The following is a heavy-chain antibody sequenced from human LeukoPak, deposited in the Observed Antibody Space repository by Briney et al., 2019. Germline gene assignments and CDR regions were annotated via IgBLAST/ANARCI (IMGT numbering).Heavy chain of an antibody. Sequence: GGSLRLSCAASGFTFSSYWMHWVRQAPGKGLEGVAVIWYDGSNKYYADSVKGRFTISRDNSKNTLYLQMNRLRAEDTAVYYCATGLGAPNYFDYWGQGTLVTVSS. J-gene: IGHJ4*02. CDR3: ATGLGAPNYFDY. CDR1: GFTFSSYW. D-gene: IGHD3/OR15-3a*01. CDR2: IWYDGSNK. V-gene: IGHV3-33*08.